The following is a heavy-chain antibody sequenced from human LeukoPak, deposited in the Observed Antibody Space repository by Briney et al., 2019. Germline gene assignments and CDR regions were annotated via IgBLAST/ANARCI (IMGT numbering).Heavy chain of an antibody. CDR3: ARGPTVTTGYYYGMDV. J-gene: IGHJ6*02. CDR2: IYSGGST. Sequence: GGSLRLSCAASGFTFSSYAMSWVRQAPGKGLEWVSVIYSGGSTYYADSVKGRFTISRDNSKNTLYLQMNSLRAEDTAVYYCARGPTVTTGYYYGMDVWGQGTTVTVSS. V-gene: IGHV3-66*01. D-gene: IGHD4-17*01. CDR1: GFTFSSYA.